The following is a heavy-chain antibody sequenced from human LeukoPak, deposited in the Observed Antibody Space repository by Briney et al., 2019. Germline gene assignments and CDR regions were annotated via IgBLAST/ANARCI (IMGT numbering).Heavy chain of an antibody. D-gene: IGHD6-19*01. CDR1: GFTFSSYA. Sequence: PGRSLRLSCAASGFTFSSYAMHWVRQAPSKGLEWVAVISYDGSNKYYADSVKGRFTISRDDSKNTLYLQMNSLRAEDTAVYYCARDIGGSSGWYYFDYWGQGTLVTVSS. CDR3: ARDIGGSSGWYYFDY. J-gene: IGHJ4*02. CDR2: ISYDGSNK. V-gene: IGHV3-30-3*01.